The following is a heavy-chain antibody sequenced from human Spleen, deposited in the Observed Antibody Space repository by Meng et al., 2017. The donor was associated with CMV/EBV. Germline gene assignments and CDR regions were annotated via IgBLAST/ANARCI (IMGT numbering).Heavy chain of an antibody. CDR3: AKVSSGRFDP. CDR1: GFTFDDYA. V-gene: IGHV3-9*01. Sequence: SLKISCAASGFTFDDYAMHWVRQAPGKGLEWVSGISWNSVVLGYADSVKGRSTISRDNAKNSLYLQMNSLRPEDTALYYCAKVSSGRFDPWAQGTLVTVSS. J-gene: IGHJ5*02. CDR2: ISWNSVVL. D-gene: IGHD2/OR15-2a*01.